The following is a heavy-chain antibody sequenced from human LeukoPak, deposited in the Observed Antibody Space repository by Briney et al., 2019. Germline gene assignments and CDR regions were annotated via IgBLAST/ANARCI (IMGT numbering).Heavy chain of an antibody. Sequence: GGSLRPSCAASGFTFSTYRMSWVRQAPGKGLEWVANIKQDGSEKHYVDSVKGRFTISRDNAKNSLYLQMSSLRAEDTAVYYCTRVEETATTAAIIRKYSYYYYYMDVWGKGNTVTVSS. J-gene: IGHJ6*03. CDR3: TRVEETATTAAIIRKYSYYYYYMDV. D-gene: IGHD4-11*01. V-gene: IGHV3-7*01. CDR1: GFTFSTYR. CDR2: IKQDGSEK.